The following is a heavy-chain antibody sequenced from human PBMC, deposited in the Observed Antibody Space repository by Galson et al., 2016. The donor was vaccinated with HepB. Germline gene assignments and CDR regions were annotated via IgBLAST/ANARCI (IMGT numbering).Heavy chain of an antibody. J-gene: IGHJ4*02. D-gene: IGHD1-1*01. V-gene: IGHV3-30*04. CDR2: ISFDEAHK. CDR3: ARDLISRRVATAGVKGF. Sequence: SLRLSCAASGFTFRSYAMHWVRQAPGKGLEWVSVISFDEAHKYYADSVKGRFTISRDNSKSTLYLQMKSLRVEDTAVYYCARDLISRRVATAGVKGFWGQGTLVTVSS. CDR1: GFTFRSYA.